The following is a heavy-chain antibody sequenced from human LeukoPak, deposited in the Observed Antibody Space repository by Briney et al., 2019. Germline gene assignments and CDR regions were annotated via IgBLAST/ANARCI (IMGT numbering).Heavy chain of an antibody. CDR3: AKAYYNSAISFLIES. CDR1: GFTFSTYG. D-gene: IGHD3-10*01. J-gene: IGHJ4*02. V-gene: IGHV3-30*18. CDR2: ISYDGSGN. Sequence: PGRSLRLSCAASGFTFSTYGMHWVRQAPGKGLEWVAVISYDGSGNYFGDSVKGRFTISRDNSKNTLYLQMNSLRAEDTAVYYCAKAYYNSAISFLIESWGQGTLVTVSS.